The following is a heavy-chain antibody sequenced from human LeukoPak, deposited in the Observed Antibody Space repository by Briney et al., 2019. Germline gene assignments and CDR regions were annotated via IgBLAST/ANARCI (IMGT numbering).Heavy chain of an antibody. CDR3: ARTGIAVYYFDY. D-gene: IGHD6-19*01. J-gene: IGHJ4*02. Sequence: SVKVSCKASGGTFSSYAISWVRQAPGQGLEWMGRIIPIFGTANYAQRLQGRVTITTDESTSTAYMELSSLRSEDTAVYYCARTGIAVYYFDYWGQGTLVTVSS. CDR1: GGTFSSYA. V-gene: IGHV1-69*05. CDR2: IIPIFGTA.